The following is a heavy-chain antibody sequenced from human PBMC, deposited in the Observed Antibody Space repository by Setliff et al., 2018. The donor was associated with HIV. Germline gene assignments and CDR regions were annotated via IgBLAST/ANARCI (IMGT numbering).Heavy chain of an antibody. CDR1: GFTFSDYY. J-gene: IGHJ6*04. V-gene: IGHV3-11*04. Sequence: LRLSCAASGFTFSDYYMSWIRQAPGKGLEWVSYISSSGSTIYYADSVKGRFTISRDNAKNSLYLQMNSLRAEDTAVYYCARPLTGYYASSGYNSMDVWGKGTTVTVSS. CDR2: ISSSGSTI. D-gene: IGHD3-22*01. CDR3: ARPLTGYYASSGYNSMDV.